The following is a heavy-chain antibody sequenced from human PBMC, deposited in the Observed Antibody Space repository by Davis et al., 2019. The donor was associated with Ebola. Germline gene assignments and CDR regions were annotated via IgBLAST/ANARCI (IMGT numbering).Heavy chain of an antibody. D-gene: IGHD1-1*01. J-gene: IGHJ4*02. CDR2: INPHNGNT. Sequence: ASVKVSCKAPGYTFTSYGISWVRQAPGQGLEWMGWINPHNGNTNYAQNVQGRVIMTSDTATTTAYMEVGSLRSDDTAVYYCARAQFPTTSDHWGQGTLVTVSS. CDR3: ARAQFPTTSDH. V-gene: IGHV1-18*04. CDR1: GYTFTSYG.